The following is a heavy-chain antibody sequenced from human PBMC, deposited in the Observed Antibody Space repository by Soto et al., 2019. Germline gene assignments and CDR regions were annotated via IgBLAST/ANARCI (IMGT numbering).Heavy chain of an antibody. J-gene: IGHJ4*02. CDR3: ARRYGSCFDY. V-gene: IGHV4-59*08. CDR1: GDSLTRNY. CDR2: IHNGQTT. Sequence: LSLTCTVSGDSLTRNYWSWIRQPPGKGLEWLAFIHNGQTTNYNPSLVGRVSVSVDTSKSQLSLNLSSVTAADTAVYYCARRYGSCFDYWGQGTLVTVSS. D-gene: IGHD5-18*01.